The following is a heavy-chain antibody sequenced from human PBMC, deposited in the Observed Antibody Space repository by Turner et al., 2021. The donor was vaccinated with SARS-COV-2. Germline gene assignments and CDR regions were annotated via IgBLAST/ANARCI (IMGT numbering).Heavy chain of an antibody. D-gene: IGHD3-22*01. J-gene: IGHJ6*02. Sequence: QVQLVQSGAEVKKPGASVKVPCKVSGYTLIELSIHWVRQAPGKGLEWMGGFDPEDGETIYAQKFQGRVTMTEDTSTDTAYMELSSLRSEDTAVYYCATAPANYYDSSGSKGFYYYYYGMDVWGQGTTVTVSS. CDR3: ATAPANYYDSSGSKGFYYYYYGMDV. V-gene: IGHV1-24*01. CDR2: FDPEDGET. CDR1: GYTLIELS.